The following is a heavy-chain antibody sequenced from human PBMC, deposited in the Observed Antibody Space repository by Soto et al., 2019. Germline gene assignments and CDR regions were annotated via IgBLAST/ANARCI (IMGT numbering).Heavy chain of an antibody. CDR2: IIPIFGTA. Sequence: QVQLVQSGAEVRKPGSSVKVSCKASGGTFSRHAISWVRQAPGQGLEWMGGIIPIFGTANHAQKFQGRVTIIADESTSTVYMELSSLRSEDTAMYYCARGMTTVTPGWFDPWGQGTLVTVSS. D-gene: IGHD4-4*01. V-gene: IGHV1-69*01. CDR1: GGTFSRHA. CDR3: ARGMTTVTPGWFDP. J-gene: IGHJ5*02.